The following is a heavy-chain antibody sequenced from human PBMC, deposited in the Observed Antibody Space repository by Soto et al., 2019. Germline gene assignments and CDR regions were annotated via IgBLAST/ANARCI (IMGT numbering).Heavy chain of an antibody. CDR2: IFSNDKK. CDR3: ARLLTYCGGDCYSFDY. J-gene: IGHJ4*02. V-gene: IGHV2-26*01. Sequence: QVTLKESGPVLVKPTETLTLTCTVSGFSPSNAKMGVSWIRQPPGQALEWLAHIFSNDKKSYNTSLKNRLTISKDTSKSQEVLTMTNMDPVDTATYYCARLLTYCGGDCYSFDYWGQGTLVTVSS. CDR1: GFSPSNAKMG. D-gene: IGHD2-21*02.